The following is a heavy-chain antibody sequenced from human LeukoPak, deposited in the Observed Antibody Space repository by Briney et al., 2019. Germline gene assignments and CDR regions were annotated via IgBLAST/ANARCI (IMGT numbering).Heavy chain of an antibody. Sequence: GASVKVSCKAAGYTFTGYYMHWVRQAPGQGLEWMGWMNPKSGNTGYGQKFQGRVTMTRVTSITTAYMELRSLLSDDTTVYYCTKASLAFGTKYFDPWGQETLVTVPS. CDR1: GYTFTGYY. CDR2: MNPKSGNT. D-gene: IGHD3-10*01. CDR3: TKASLAFGTKYFDP. V-gene: IGHV1-2*02. J-gene: IGHJ5*02.